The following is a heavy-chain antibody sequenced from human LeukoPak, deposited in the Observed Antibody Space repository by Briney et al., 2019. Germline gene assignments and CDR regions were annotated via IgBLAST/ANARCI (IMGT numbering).Heavy chain of an antibody. Sequence: GGSLRLSCAASGFTFSSYAMSWVRQAPGKGLEWVSAISGSGGSTYYADSVKGRFTISRDNAKNSLYLQMNSLRAEDTAVYYCARARGTYYYDSSGYNNDYWGQGTLVTVSS. D-gene: IGHD3-22*01. J-gene: IGHJ4*02. CDR1: GFTFSSYA. CDR2: ISGSGGST. V-gene: IGHV3-23*01. CDR3: ARARGTYYYDSSGYNNDY.